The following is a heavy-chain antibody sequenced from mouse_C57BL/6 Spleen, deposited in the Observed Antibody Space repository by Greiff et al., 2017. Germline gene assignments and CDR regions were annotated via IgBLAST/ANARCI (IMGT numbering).Heavy chain of an antibody. CDR3: ARRGYGSPWYFDV. CDR1: GYTFTSYW. CDR2: IDPSDSYT. D-gene: IGHD1-1*01. V-gene: IGHV1-69*01. Sequence: QVQLQQSGAELVMPGASVKLSCKASGYTFTSYWMHWVKQRPGQGLEWIGEIDPSDSYTNYNQKFKGKSTLTVDKSSSTAYMQLSSLTSEDSAVYYCARRGYGSPWYFDVWGTGTTVTVSS. J-gene: IGHJ1*03.